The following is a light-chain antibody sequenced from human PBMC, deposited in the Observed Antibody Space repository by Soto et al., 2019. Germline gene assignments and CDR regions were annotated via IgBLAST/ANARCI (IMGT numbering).Light chain of an antibody. J-gene: IGKJ1*01. CDR2: DAS. Sequence: DIQMTQSPSSLSASVGDRVTITCQASQDISNYLNWYQQKPGKAPKLLIYDASNLETGVPSRFSGSGSGTEFTLTISSLQPDDVATYYCQQYSDHWTSDQGAKADIK. V-gene: IGKV1-33*01. CDR3: QQYSDHWT. CDR1: QDISNY.